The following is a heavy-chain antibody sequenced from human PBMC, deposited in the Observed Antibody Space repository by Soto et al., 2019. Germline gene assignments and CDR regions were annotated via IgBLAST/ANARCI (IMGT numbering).Heavy chain of an antibody. Sequence: ASVKVSCKASGYTFTSYDINWVRQATGQGLEWMGWMNPNSGNTGYAQKFQGRVTMTRNTSISTAYMELSSLRSEDTAVYYCARGGFSSGCYVAPPDYWGKGTLVTVAS. CDR3: ARGGFSSGCYVAPPDY. CDR2: MNPNSGNT. CDR1: GYTFTSYD. D-gene: IGHD6-19*01. J-gene: IGHJ4*02. V-gene: IGHV1-8*01.